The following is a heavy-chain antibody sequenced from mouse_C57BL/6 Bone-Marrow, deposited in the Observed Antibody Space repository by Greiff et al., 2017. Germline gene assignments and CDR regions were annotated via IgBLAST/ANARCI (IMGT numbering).Heavy chain of an antibody. CDR2: IYPGSGST. CDR3: YCYYYAMDY. Sequence: QVQLQQPGAELVKPGASVKMSCKASGYTFTSYWITWVKQRPGQGLEWIGDIYPGSGSTNYNEKFKSKATLTVDNASSTAYMQLRSLTSEDSAVYYCYCYYYAMDYWGQGTSVTVSS. J-gene: IGHJ4*01. CDR1: GYTFTSYW. D-gene: IGHD2-1*01. V-gene: IGHV1-55*01.